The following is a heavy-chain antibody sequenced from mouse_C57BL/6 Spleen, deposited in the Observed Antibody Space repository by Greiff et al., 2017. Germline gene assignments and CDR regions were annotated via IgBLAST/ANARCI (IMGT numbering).Heavy chain of an antibody. D-gene: IGHD2-3*01. Sequence: EVKVVESGEGLVKPGGSLKLSCAASEFTFSSYAMSWVRQTPEKRLELVAYISSGGDYIYYADTVKGRFTISRDNARNTLYLQMSSLKSEDTAMYYCTRDGGYDAMDDWGQGTSVTVSS. V-gene: IGHV5-9-1*02. CDR3: TRDGGYDAMDD. CDR2: ISSGGDYI. J-gene: IGHJ4*01. CDR1: EFTFSSYA.